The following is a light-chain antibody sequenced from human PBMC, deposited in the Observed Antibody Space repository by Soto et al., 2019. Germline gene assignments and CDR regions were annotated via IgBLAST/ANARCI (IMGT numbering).Light chain of an antibody. Sequence: EIVLTQSPGTLSLSPGERATLSCRASQYVSTTFFAWYQQKPGQAPRLLIYGTSNRATAIPDRFSGSGSGTDFTLTISRPEPEDFAVYYCQQYGSSPLTFGGGTRMEIK. CDR3: QQYGSSPLT. CDR1: QYVSTTF. J-gene: IGKJ4*01. CDR2: GTS. V-gene: IGKV3-20*01.